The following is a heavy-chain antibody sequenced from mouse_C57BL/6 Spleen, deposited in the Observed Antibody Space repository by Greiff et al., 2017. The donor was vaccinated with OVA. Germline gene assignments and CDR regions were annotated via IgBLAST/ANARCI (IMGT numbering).Heavy chain of an antibody. CDR2: ISDGGSYT. CDR3: AREGGTSAMDY. J-gene: IGHJ4*01. Sequence: EVMLVESGGGLVKPGGSLKLSCAASGFTFSSYAMSWVRQTPEKRLEWVATISDGGSYTYYPDNVKGRFTISRDNAKNNLYLQMSHLKSEDTAMYYCAREGGTSAMDYWGQGTSVTVSS. D-gene: IGHD4-1*01. V-gene: IGHV5-4*01. CDR1: GFTFSSYA.